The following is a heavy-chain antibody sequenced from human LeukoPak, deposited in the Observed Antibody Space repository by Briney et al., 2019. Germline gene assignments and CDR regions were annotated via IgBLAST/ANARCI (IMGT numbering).Heavy chain of an antibody. CDR1: GGTFSSYA. J-gene: IGHJ3*02. Sequence: GASVKISCKASGGTFSSYAISWVRQAPGQGLEWMGGIIPIFGTANYAQKFQGRVTITADESTSTAYMELSSLRSEDTAVCYCAIEGEDDRAFEIWGQGTMFTVSS. V-gene: IGHV1-69*13. CDR3: AIEGEDDRAFEI. D-gene: IGHD3-9*01. CDR2: IIPIFGTA.